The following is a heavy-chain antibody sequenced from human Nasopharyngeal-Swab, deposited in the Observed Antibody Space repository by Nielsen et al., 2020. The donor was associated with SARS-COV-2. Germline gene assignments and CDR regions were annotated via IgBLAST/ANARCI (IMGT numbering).Heavy chain of an antibody. V-gene: IGHV3-21*04. CDR3: AKVGGGVDY. J-gene: IGHJ4*02. CDR1: GFTFSSYS. Sequence: GGSLRLSCAASGFTFSSYSMNWVRQAPGKGLEWVSSISSSSYIYYADSVKGRFTISRDNAKNSLYLQMNRRRAEDTAVYYCAKVGGGVDYWGQGTLVTVSS. D-gene: IGHD3-16*01. CDR2: ISSSSYI.